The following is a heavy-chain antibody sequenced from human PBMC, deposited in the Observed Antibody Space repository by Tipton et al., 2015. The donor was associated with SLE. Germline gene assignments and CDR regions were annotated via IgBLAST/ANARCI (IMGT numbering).Heavy chain of an antibody. D-gene: IGHD6-13*01. CDR1: GGSISSYY. J-gene: IGHJ6*03. CDR2: IYYSGST. CDR3: ARGYQQPLGPYYYYYMDV. Sequence: TLSLTCTVSGGSISSYYWSWIRQPPGKGLEWIGYIYYSGSTNYNPSLKSRVTISVDTSKNQFSLKLSSVTAADTAVYYWARGYQQPLGPYYYYYMDVWGKGTTVTVSS. V-gene: IGHV4-59*01.